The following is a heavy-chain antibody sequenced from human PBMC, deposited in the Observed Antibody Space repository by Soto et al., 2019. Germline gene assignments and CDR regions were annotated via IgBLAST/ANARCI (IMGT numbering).Heavy chain of an antibody. CDR2: IYYSGST. J-gene: IGHJ3*02. D-gene: IGHD6-19*01. Sequence: PSDTLSLTCTVSCGSISSYYWSWIRQHPGKGLEWIGYIYYSGSTNYNPSLKSRVTISVDTSKNQFSLKLSSVTAADTAVYYCARDRSVAGSNYDAFDIWGQGTMVPVSS. CDR3: ARDRSVAGSNYDAFDI. V-gene: IGHV4-59*01. CDR1: CGSISSYY.